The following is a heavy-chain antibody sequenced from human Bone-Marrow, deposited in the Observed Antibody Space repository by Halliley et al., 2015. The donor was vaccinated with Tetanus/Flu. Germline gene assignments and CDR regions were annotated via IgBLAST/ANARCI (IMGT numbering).Heavy chain of an antibody. Sequence: LVKPTQTLSLTCGISGDSVSSNRAAWNWIRQSPSRGLEWLGRTYYRSKWYSDYAVSVTGRMTINPDTSKNQFSLQLSSVTPEDTAVYFCASQFVILPGSKGAFDAWGQGTVVTVSS. CDR1: GDSVSSNRAA. D-gene: IGHD2-2*01. CDR3: ASQFVILPGSKGAFDA. CDR2: TYYRSKWYS. J-gene: IGHJ3*01. V-gene: IGHV6-1*01.